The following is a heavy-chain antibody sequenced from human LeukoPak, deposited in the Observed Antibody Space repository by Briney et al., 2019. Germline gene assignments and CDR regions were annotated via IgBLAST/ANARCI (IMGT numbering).Heavy chain of an antibody. CDR1: GFTFSSYW. CDR3: ARAPPPPYYDFWRGPQRHFDY. D-gene: IGHD3-3*01. CDR2: IKQDGSEK. J-gene: IGHJ4*02. V-gene: IGHV3-7*01. Sequence: GGSLRLSCAASGFTFSSYWMSWVRQAPGKELEWVANIKQDGSEKYYVDTVKGRFTISRDNAKNSLYLQMNSLRAEDTAVYYCARAPPPPYYDFWRGPQRHFDYWGQGTLVTVSS.